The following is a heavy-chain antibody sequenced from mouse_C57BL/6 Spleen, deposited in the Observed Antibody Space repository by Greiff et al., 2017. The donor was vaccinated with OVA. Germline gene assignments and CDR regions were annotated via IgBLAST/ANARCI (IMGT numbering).Heavy chain of an antibody. CDR1: GYTFTDYE. J-gene: IGHJ3*01. CDR3: TRSLTGTFFAY. CDR2: IDPETGGT. V-gene: IGHV1-15*01. Sequence: QVQLQQSGAELVRPGASVTLSCKASGYTFTDYEMHWVKQTPVHGLEWIGAIDPETGGTAYNQKFKGKAILTADNSSSTAYMELRSLTSEDSAVYYCTRSLTGTFFAYWGQGTLVTVSA. D-gene: IGHD4-1*01.